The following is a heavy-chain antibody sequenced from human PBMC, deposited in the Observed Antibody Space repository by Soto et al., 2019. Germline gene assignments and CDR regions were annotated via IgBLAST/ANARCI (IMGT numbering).Heavy chain of an antibody. CDR1: GGSIDTDTYF. J-gene: IGHJ4*02. CDR2: IYSGCT. V-gene: IGHV4-39*01. D-gene: IGHD6-19*01. Sequence: QLLLQESGPGLVRPSETLSLTCTVSGGSIDTDTYFCAWIRQPPGKGLEWVGSIYSGCTYYTPSLKSRVTISVDTSKNQFSLRLTPVTAAEAAFYFGARHAAGAWYWVYLGQGALVTVSS. CDR3: ARHAAGAWYWVY.